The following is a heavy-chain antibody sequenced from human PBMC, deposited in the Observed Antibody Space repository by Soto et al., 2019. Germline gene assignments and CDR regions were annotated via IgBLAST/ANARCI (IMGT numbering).Heavy chain of an antibody. CDR2: IWYDGSNK. CDR1: GFTLRLHA. V-gene: IGHV3-33*08. D-gene: IGHD6-13*01. J-gene: IGHJ6*02. CDR3: ARDGQQLTPYALDV. Sequence: QVQLVESGGGVIQPGRSLRLSCAASGFTLRLHAMHWVRQAPGKGLEWVAQIWYDGSNKYYTDSVKGRFTVARDDFKNPVFLQMDSLRAEDTAVYYCARDGQQLTPYALDVWGQGTTVIVSS.